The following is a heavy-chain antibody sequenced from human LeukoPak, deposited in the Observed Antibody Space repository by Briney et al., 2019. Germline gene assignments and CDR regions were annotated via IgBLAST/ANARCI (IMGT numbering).Heavy chain of an antibody. Sequence: GGSLRLSCAASGFTFSSYVMNWVRQAPGKGLEWVSSISDNGVTRYYADPVKGRFTISRDNSKNTLYLQMNSLRAEDTAVYYCAREAGLRFLEWLLEYFDYWGQGTLVTVSS. CDR2: ISDNGVTR. J-gene: IGHJ4*02. D-gene: IGHD3-3*01. V-gene: IGHV3-23*01. CDR1: GFTFSSYV. CDR3: AREAGLRFLEWLLEYFDY.